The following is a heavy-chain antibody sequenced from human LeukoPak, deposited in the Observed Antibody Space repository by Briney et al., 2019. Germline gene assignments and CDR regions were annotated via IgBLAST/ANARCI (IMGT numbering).Heavy chain of an antibody. V-gene: IGHV1-18*01. CDR1: GGTFSSYA. CDR2: ISAYNGNT. D-gene: IGHD6-13*01. Sequence: ASVKVSCKASGGTFSSYAISWVRQAPGQGLEWMGWISAYNGNTNYAQKLQGRVTMTTDTSTSTAYMELRSLRSDDTAVYYCARDLPIAAAGDFDYWGQGTLVTVSS. CDR3: ARDLPIAAAGDFDY. J-gene: IGHJ4*02.